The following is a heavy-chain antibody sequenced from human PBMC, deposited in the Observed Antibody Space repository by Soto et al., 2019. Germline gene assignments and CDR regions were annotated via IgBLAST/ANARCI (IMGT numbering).Heavy chain of an antibody. CDR1: GFSFGSYS. Sequence: RLSCEASGFSFGSYSMNWVRQAPGKGLEWVSFISGRGTTTYYADSVRGRFTVSRDNAKNSLSLEVNSLRDEDTAVYYCARLGYCSSATCKYYFYYYGMDVWGPGTTVTVYS. J-gene: IGHJ6*02. CDR3: ARLGYCSSATCKYYFYYYGMDV. CDR2: ISGRGTTT. V-gene: IGHV3-48*02. D-gene: IGHD2-2*01.